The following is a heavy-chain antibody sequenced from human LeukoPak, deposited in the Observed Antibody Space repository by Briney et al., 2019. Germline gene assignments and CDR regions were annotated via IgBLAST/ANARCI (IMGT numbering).Heavy chain of an antibody. CDR3: AGGARGYNWYFDL. D-gene: IGHD3-16*01. J-gene: IGHJ2*01. CDR1: GGSISTYF. Sequence: ETLSLTCTVSGGSISTYFWSWIRQPPGKGLEWVANIKHDGTEKYYVDSMKGRFTVSRDNAKNSLYLQINSLRVDDTAVYYCAGGARGYNWYFDLWGRGTLVTVSS. V-gene: IGHV3-7*01. CDR2: IKHDGTEK.